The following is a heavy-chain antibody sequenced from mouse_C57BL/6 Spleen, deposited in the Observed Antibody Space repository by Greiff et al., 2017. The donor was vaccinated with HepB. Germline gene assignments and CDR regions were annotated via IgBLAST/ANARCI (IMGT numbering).Heavy chain of an antibody. J-gene: IGHJ1*03. Sequence: EVQLVESGGGLVKPGGSLKLSCAASGFTFSDYGMHWVRQAPEKGLEWVAYISSGSSTIYYADTVKGRFTISRDNAKNTLFLQMTSLRSEDTAMYYCAKDYGSSHYWYFDVWGTGTTVTVSS. V-gene: IGHV5-17*01. CDR2: ISSGSSTI. CDR3: AKDYGSSHYWYFDV. CDR1: GFTFSDYG. D-gene: IGHD1-1*01.